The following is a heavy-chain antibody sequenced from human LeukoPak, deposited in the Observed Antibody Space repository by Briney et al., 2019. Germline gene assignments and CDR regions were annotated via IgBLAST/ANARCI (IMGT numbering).Heavy chain of an antibody. CDR1: GFTFSSYA. CDR2: ISGSGGST. D-gene: IGHD2-2*01. CDR3: APLNGIVVVPAAIWFDP. V-gene: IGHV3-23*01. J-gene: IGHJ5*02. Sequence: SGGSLRLSCAASGFTFSSYAMSWVRQAPGKGLEWVSAISGSGGSTYYADSVKGRFTISRDNSKNTLYLQMNSLRAEDTAVYYCAPLNGIVVVPAAIWFDPWGQGTLVTVSS.